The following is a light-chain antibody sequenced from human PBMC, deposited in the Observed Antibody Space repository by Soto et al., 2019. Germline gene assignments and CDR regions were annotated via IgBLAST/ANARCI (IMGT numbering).Light chain of an antibody. CDR2: DAS. J-gene: IGKJ3*01. V-gene: IGKV3-20*01. Sequence: EIVLTQSPGTLSLSPGERASLSCRASQSVTSNSLAWYQHKLGQAPSLLIYDASSRATGIPDRFSGSGSGTDFTLTISRLEPEDFAVYFCQQFGTSPGTFGPGTKVDIK. CDR1: QSVTSNS. CDR3: QQFGTSPGT.